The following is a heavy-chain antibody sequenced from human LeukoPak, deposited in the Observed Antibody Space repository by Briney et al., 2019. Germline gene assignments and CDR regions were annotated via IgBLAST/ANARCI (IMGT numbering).Heavy chain of an antibody. CDR2: LYSDGNT. D-gene: IGHD3-16*01. J-gene: IGHJ4*02. CDR1: GFTVITND. Sequence: GGSLRLSCAAPGFTVITNDMTWVRQAPGKGLEWVSVLYSDGNTKYADSVQGRFTISRDNSKNTLYLEMNSQSPDDTAVYYCARGVEPLAANTLAYWGQGALVTVSS. CDR3: ARGVEPLAANTLAY. V-gene: IGHV3-53*01.